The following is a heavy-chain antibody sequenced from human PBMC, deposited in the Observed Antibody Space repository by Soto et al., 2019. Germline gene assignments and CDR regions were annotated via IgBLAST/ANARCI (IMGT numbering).Heavy chain of an antibody. V-gene: IGHV3-30*03. CDR1: GFTFSTSG. J-gene: IGHJ4*02. D-gene: IGHD3-22*01. CDR2: ISYGGGNK. Sequence: QVQLVESGGGLVQPGGSLRLSCAASGFTFSTSGMHWVRQAPGKGLEWMAIISYGGGNKYYADSVKGRFTISRDIAENTLYLQMNSLRTEDKAVYYCAREEFEDGRGHFDYWGQGTLVSVSS. CDR3: AREEFEDGRGHFDY.